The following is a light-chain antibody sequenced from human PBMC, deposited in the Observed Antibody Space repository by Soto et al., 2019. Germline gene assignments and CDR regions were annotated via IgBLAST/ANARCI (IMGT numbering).Light chain of an antibody. CDR3: QQYFSYPYT. CDR1: QDISSY. V-gene: IGKV1-8*01. Sequence: AIRMTQSPSSFSASTGDIVTITCRASQDISSYLAWYQQKVGKAPKLLIYAAATLQRGAPSRFSGSGSGTDFTLTISRLQSEDFATYYCQQYFSYPYTFGQGTKLEI. CDR2: AAA. J-gene: IGKJ2*01.